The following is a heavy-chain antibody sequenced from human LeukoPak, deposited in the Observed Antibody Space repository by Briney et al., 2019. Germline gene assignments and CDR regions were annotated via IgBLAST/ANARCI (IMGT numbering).Heavy chain of an antibody. J-gene: IGHJ6*02. Sequence: SQTLSLTCAVSGGSISSGGYSWSWIRQPPGKGLEWIGYIYHSGSTYYNPSLKSRVTVSVDRSKNQFSLKLSSVTAADTAVYYCARADLLWFGEGNVWGQGTTVTVSS. V-gene: IGHV4-30-2*01. CDR1: GGSISSGGYS. CDR3: ARADLLWFGEGNV. D-gene: IGHD3-10*01. CDR2: IYHSGST.